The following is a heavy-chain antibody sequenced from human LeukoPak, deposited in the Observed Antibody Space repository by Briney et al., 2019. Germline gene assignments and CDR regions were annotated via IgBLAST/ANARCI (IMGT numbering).Heavy chain of an antibody. Sequence: GESLKISCKGSGXSFSNYWIGWVRQMPGKGLEWMGIIYPGDSNTRYSPSSQGQVTISADKSISTAYLQWTSLKASDTAIYYCARQPLVRDCGGDCEFDYWGQGTRVSVSS. J-gene: IGHJ4*02. D-gene: IGHD2-21*02. CDR2: IYPGDSNT. CDR1: GXSFSNYW. CDR3: ARQPLVRDCGGDCEFDY. V-gene: IGHV5-51*01.